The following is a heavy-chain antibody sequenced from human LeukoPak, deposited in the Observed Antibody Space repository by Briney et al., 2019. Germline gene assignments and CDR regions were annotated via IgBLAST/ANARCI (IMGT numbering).Heavy chain of an antibody. CDR2: INPSGGST. V-gene: IGHV1-46*01. CDR1: GYTFASYY. Sequence: GASVKVSCKASGYTFASYYMHWVRQAPGQGLEWMGIINPSGGSTSYAQKFQGRVTMTRDTSTSTVYMELSSLRSEDTAVYYCARLPNWVSSGWSSFDYWGQGTLVTVSS. CDR3: ARLPNWVSSGWSSFDY. J-gene: IGHJ4*02. D-gene: IGHD6-19*01.